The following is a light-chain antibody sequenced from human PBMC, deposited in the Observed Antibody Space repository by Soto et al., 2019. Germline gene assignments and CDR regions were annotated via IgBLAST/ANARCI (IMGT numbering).Light chain of an antibody. CDR3: LQLNRYPIN. J-gene: IGKJ4*01. CDR1: QGISND. V-gene: IGKV1-9*01. Sequence: DIQLTQSPSFLSASVGDRVTITCRASQGISNDLAWYQQKPGKAPELLGYSASTLQSGVPSRFSGGGSETDFRLPIGPLQPADLATYYCLQLNRYPINFGGG. CDR2: SAS.